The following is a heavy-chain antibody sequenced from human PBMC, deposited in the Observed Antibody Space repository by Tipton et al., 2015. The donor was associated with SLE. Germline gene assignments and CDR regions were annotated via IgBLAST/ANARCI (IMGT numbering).Heavy chain of an antibody. V-gene: IGHV4-34*01. CDR3: ARQYSPSNYIGHGDLDT. D-gene: IGHD1-26*01. CDR2: INHTGST. J-gene: IGHJ6*02. Sequence: TLSLTCAVYGGSFSGHYWSWIRQPPGKGLEWIGEINHTGSTNYNPSLKSRVTISVDTSKNQFSLTLTSVTSADTAVYYCARQYSPSNYIGHGDLDTWGQGTSVTVS. CDR1: GGSFSGHY.